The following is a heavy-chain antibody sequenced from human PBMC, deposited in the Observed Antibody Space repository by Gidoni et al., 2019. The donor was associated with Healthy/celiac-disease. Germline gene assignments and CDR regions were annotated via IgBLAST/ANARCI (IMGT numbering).Heavy chain of an antibody. Sequence: EVQLVESGGGLVKPGGSLRLSCAASGFPFSSYSMNWGRQAPGKGLEWVSSISSSSSYIYYADSVKGRFTIPRDNAKNSLYLQMNSLRAEDTAVYYCARAVVVVAATPDYWGQGTLVTVSS. CDR1: GFPFSSYS. CDR3: ARAVVVVAATPDY. CDR2: ISSSSSYI. V-gene: IGHV3-21*01. J-gene: IGHJ4*02. D-gene: IGHD2-15*01.